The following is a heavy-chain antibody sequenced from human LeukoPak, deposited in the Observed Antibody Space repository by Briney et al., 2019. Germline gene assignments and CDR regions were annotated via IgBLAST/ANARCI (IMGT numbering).Heavy chain of an antibody. CDR1: GGSISGYY. J-gene: IGHJ6*02. CDR2: IHYSGRA. Sequence: SESLSLTCSVSGGSISGYYWTWVRQPPGKGLEWIGQIHYSGRADYNPSLKSRITMSVDTSRTQISLKLSSVTAADTAIYYSVSFGVNYDMDVWGQGTTVTVFS. CDR3: VSFGVNYDMDV. D-gene: IGHD3-16*01. V-gene: IGHV4-59*01.